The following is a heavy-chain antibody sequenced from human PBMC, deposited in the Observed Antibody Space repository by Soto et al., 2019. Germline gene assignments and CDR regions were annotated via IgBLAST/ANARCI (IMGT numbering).Heavy chain of an antibody. V-gene: IGHV3-15*07. D-gene: IGHD2-21*02. CDR1: GFTFSNAW. Sequence: GGSLRLSCAASGFTFSNAWMNWVRQAPGKGLEWVGRIKSKTDGGTTDYAAPVKGRFTISRDDSKNTLYLQMNSLKTEDTAVYYCTTDLIVVVTAIDYWGQGTLVTVSS. CDR2: IKSKTDGGTT. CDR3: TTDLIVVVTAIDY. J-gene: IGHJ4*02.